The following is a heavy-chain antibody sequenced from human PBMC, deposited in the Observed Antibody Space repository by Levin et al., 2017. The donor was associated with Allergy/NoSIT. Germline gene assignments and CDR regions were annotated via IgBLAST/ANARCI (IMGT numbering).Heavy chain of an antibody. D-gene: IGHD4-17*01. J-gene: IGHJ4*02. CDR1: GFSVTTNDMY. CDR2: IDWDDDV. Sequence: SGPTLVKPTQTLTLTCTFSGFSVTTNDMYFHWILLPPGNALEWLARIDWDDDVYYNGSLMTRLTISKDTSKSQVVLTMTNMDPVETATYYCARSVNTATKLDYWGPGMLVTVSS. V-gene: IGHV2-70*11. CDR3: ARSVNTATKLDY.